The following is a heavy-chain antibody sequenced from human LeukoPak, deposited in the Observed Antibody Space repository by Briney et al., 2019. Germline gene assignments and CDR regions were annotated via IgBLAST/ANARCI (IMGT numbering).Heavy chain of an antibody. CDR1: GFTFSSYG. Sequence: GGSLRLSCAAPGFTFSSYGMHWVRQAPGKGLDWVAYIRNDASNTYYADSVKSRFSISRDNSKNTVYLQMNSLIPEDTAVYYCAKRAGSAWSAGAWGQGTLVTVSS. J-gene: IGHJ5*02. D-gene: IGHD3-10*01. V-gene: IGHV3-30*02. CDR3: AKRAGSAWSAGA. CDR2: IRNDASNT.